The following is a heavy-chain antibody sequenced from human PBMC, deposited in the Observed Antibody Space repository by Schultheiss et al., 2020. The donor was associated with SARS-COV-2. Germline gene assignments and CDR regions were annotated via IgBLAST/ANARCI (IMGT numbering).Heavy chain of an antibody. CDR2: ISYDGSNK. J-gene: IGHJ4*02. CDR3: ARGKYCSSTSCYFGYFDY. V-gene: IGHV3-30*07. Sequence: GGSLRLSCAASGFTFSSYAMHWVRQAPGKGLEWVAVISYDGSNKYYADSVKGRFTISRDNSKNTLYLQMNSLRAEDTAVYYCARGKYCSSTSCYFGYFDYWGQGTLVTVSS. CDR1: GFTFSSYA. D-gene: IGHD2-2*01.